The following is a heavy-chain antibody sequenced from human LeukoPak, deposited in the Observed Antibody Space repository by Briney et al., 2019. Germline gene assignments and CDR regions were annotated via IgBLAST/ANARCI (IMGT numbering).Heavy chain of an antibody. J-gene: IGHJ6*03. V-gene: IGHV1-69*13. Sequence: WASVKVSCKASGGTFSSYAISWVRQAPGQGLEWMGGIIPIFGTANYAQKFQGRVTITADESTSTAYMELSSLRSEDTAVYYCARAVHNYGDLLSYYMDVWGKGTTVTVSS. CDR2: IIPIFGTA. CDR3: ARAVHNYGDLLSYYMDV. D-gene: IGHD4-17*01. CDR1: GGTFSSYA.